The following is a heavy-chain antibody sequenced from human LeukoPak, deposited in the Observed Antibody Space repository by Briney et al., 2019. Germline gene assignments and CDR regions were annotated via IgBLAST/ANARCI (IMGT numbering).Heavy chain of an antibody. CDR3: ARTTEGGYSNGYFYYYYMDV. D-gene: IGHD4-11*01. V-gene: IGHV4-59*01. Sequence: SETLSLTCTVSGGSISSYYWSWIRQPPGKGLEWIGYIYYSGSTNYNPPLKSRVTISVDTSKNQFSLKLSSVTAADTAVYYCARTTEGGYSNGYFYYYYMDVWGKGTTVTISS. CDR2: IYYSGST. CDR1: GGSISSYY. J-gene: IGHJ6*03.